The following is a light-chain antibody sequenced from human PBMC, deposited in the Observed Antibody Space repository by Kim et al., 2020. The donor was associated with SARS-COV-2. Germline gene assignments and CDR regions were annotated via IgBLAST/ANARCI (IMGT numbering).Light chain of an antibody. V-gene: IGKV3-11*01. CDR1: QSVRNF. Sequence: EIMMRQSPATLSGSPGERVTLSCRASQSVRNFLAWYQQKPGQAPRLVIYHTSNRAPGIPARFIGSGSGTDFTLTISSLQPDDFAVYYCLQYSEWPESTFGQGTKREIK. CDR2: HTS. J-gene: IGKJ2*01. CDR3: LQYSEWPEST.